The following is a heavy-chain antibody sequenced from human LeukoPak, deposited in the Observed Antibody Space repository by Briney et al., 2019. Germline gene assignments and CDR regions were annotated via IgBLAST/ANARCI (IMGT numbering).Heavy chain of an antibody. CDR3: ARSIATTVVDY. CDR1: GYTFTGYY. D-gene: IGHD4-23*01. CDR2: ISAYNGNT. J-gene: IGHJ4*02. V-gene: IGHV1-18*04. Sequence: ASVKVSCKASGYTFTGYYMHWVRQAPGQGLEWMGWISAYNGNTNYAQKLQGRVTMTTDTSTSTAYMELRSLRSDDTAVYYCARSIATTVVDYWGQGTLVTVSS.